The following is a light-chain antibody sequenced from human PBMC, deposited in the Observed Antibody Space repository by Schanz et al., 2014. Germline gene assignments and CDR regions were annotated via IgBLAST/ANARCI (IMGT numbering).Light chain of an antibody. Sequence: EVVMTQSPATLSVSPGEGATLSCRASQSVFSNLAWYQQKPGQAPRLLIYGASSRAIGIPDRFSGSGSGTVFTLTISRLEAEDFAIYYCQQYFNSPLTFGGGTNVEVK. V-gene: IGKV3D-15*02. J-gene: IGKJ4*01. CDR1: QSVFSN. CDR3: QQYFNSPLT. CDR2: GAS.